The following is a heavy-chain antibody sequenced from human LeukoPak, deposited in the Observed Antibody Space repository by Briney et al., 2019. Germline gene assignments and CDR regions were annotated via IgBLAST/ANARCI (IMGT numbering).Heavy chain of an antibody. V-gene: IGHV3-74*01. CDR1: GFTFSSYG. CDR2: IKHDGSGA. D-gene: IGHD2/OR15-2a*01. J-gene: IGHJ4*02. Sequence: PGGSLRLSCAASGFTFSSYGMHWVRQAPGKGLMWVSRIKHDGSGASYADSVKGRFTISRDNAKNTLYLEMNNLRAEDTAVYYCARDSSTSFWGWGQGTLVTVSS. CDR3: ARDSSTSFWG.